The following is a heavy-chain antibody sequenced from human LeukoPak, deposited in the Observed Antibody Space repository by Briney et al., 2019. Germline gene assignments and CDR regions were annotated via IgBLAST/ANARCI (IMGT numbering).Heavy chain of an antibody. J-gene: IGHJ3*02. CDR3: ARAVAGIVWGDAFDI. Sequence: PGRSLRLSCAASGFTFSRHATHWVRQAPGKGLEWVAFISYDGRSTFYADSVKGRFTISRDNSKNTLYLQMNSLRAEDTAVYYCARAVAGIVWGDAFDIWGQGTMVTVSS. CDR2: ISYDGRST. CDR1: GFTFSRHA. D-gene: IGHD6-19*01. V-gene: IGHV3-30*04.